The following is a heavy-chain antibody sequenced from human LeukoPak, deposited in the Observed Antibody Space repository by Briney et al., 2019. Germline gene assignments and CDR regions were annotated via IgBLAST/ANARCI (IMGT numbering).Heavy chain of an antibody. CDR1: GFTFSSYE. V-gene: IGHV3-48*03. CDR2: ISSSSSTI. J-gene: IGHJ4*02. Sequence: GGSLRLSCAASGFTFSSYEMNWVRQAPGKGLEWVSYISSSSSTIYYADSVKGRFTISRDNAKNSLYLQMNSLRAEDTAVYYRARVLHKRNYDSSTYYGYWGQGTLVTVSS. CDR3: ARVLHKRNYDSSTYYGY. D-gene: IGHD3-22*01.